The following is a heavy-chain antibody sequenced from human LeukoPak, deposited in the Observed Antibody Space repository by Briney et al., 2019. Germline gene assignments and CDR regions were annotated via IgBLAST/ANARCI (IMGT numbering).Heavy chain of an antibody. D-gene: IGHD6-19*01. V-gene: IGHV4-34*01. Sequence: SETLSLTCAVYGGSFSGYYWTWMRQPPGKGLEWSRDINHSGSSNYNPSLKSRVTISVDTSKNQFSLKLSSVTAADTAVYYCARGKGSGWSFDYWGQGTLVTVSS. J-gene: IGHJ4*02. CDR2: INHSGSS. CDR3: ARGKGSGWSFDY. CDR1: GGSFSGYY.